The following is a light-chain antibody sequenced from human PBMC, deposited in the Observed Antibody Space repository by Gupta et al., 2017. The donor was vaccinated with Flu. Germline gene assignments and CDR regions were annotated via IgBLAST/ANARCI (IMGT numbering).Light chain of an antibody. Sequence: GERATLSCRASQSVSSYLAWYQQKPGKAPRLLVYGASNRATGIPARFSGSGSGTDFTLTISSLEPEDFAVYYCQQRSNRMYTFGQGTKLEIK. CDR3: QQRSNRMYT. V-gene: IGKV3-11*01. J-gene: IGKJ2*01. CDR1: QSVSSY. CDR2: GAS.